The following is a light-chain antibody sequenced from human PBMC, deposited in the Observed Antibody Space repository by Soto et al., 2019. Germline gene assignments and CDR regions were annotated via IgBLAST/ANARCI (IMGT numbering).Light chain of an antibody. V-gene: IGLV1-51*01. Sequence: QSALTQPASVSAAPGQRVTISCSGSSSNIGNHYVSWYQQFPGTAPKLLIYDNDKRPSGIPERFSGSKSGASATLGITGLLTGDEADYYCQTWDSSVSALVFGGGTKLTVL. CDR1: SSNIGNHY. CDR3: QTWDSSVSALV. CDR2: DND. J-gene: IGLJ2*01.